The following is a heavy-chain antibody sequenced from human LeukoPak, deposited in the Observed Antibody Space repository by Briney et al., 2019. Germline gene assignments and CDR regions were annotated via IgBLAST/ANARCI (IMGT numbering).Heavy chain of an antibody. D-gene: IGHD6-19*01. CDR3: AKGSGSIAVDNLCVY. V-gene: IGHV3-23*01. CDR2: ISGSGGST. J-gene: IGHJ4*02. Sequence: GGSLRLSCAASGFTLSNYWMHWVRQAPGKGLEWVSVISGSGGSTYYADSVKGRFTISRDNSKNTLFLQMNSLRAEDTAIYYCAKGSGSIAVDNLCVYWGQGTLVTVSS. CDR1: GFTLSNYW.